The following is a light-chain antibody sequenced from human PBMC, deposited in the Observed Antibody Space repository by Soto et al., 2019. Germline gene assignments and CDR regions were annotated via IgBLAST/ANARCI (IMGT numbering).Light chain of an antibody. CDR1: QSVSNN. CDR2: DAS. Sequence: EIVLTQSPATLSVSPGERATLSCRAGQSVSNNLAWYQQKPGQAPRLLIFDASTRATGIPARFSGSGSGTECTLTISSLQSEDFAVYYCHQYNNWPLTFGGGTKVEIK. CDR3: HQYNNWPLT. V-gene: IGKV3-15*01. J-gene: IGKJ4*01.